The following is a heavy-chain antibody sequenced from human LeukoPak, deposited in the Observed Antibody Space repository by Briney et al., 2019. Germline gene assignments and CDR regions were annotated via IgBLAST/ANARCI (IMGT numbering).Heavy chain of an antibody. CDR2: IYYSGST. D-gene: IGHD3-10*01. V-gene: IGHV4-59*01. CDR1: GGSISSYY. CDR3: AREDYYGSGSFDY. J-gene: IGHJ4*02. Sequence: PPETLSLTCTVSGGSISSYYWSWIRQPSGKGLEWIGYIYYSGSTNYNPSLKSRVTISVDTSKNQFSLKLSSVTAADTAVYYCAREDYYGSGSFDYWGQGTLVTVSS.